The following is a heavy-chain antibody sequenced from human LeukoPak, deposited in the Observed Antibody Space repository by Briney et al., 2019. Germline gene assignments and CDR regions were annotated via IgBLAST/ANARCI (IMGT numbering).Heavy chain of an antibody. Sequence: ASVKVSCKASGYTFTSYAMHWVRQAPGQRLEWMGWINAGNGNTKYSQKFQGRVTITRDTSASTAYMELSSLRSEDTAVYYCARGVDTAMVIDYWGQGTLVTVSS. D-gene: IGHD5-18*01. J-gene: IGHJ4*02. V-gene: IGHV1-3*01. CDR2: INAGNGNT. CDR3: ARGVDTAMVIDY. CDR1: GYTFTSYA.